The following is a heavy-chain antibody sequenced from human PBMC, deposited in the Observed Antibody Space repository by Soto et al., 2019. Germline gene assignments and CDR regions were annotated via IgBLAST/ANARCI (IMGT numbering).Heavy chain of an antibody. CDR2: ISGSGGST. CDR1: GFTFSSYA. D-gene: IGHD2-15*01. J-gene: IGHJ4*02. V-gene: IGHV3-23*01. CDR3: AKVPLVVVAATGANYFDY. Sequence: GGSLRLSCAASGFTFSSYAMSWVRQAPGKGLEWVSAISGSGGSTYYADSVKGQFTISRDNSKNTLYLQMNSLRAEDTAVYYCAKVPLVVVAATGANYFDYWGQGTLVTVSS.